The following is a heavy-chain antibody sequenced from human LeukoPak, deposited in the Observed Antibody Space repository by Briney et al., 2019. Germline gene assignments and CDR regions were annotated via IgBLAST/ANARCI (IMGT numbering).Heavy chain of an antibody. CDR1: GGSISTYY. D-gene: IGHD3-10*01. CDR3: ARVKRGDWSGAGAFAFDI. J-gene: IGHJ3*02. V-gene: IGHV4-59*01. CDR2: VYYSGST. Sequence: SETLSLTCTVSGGSISTYYWSWIRQPPGKGLEWIGYVYYSGSTNYNPSLKSRVTVSVDTSKNQFSLKLSAVTAADTAVYYCARVKRGDWSGAGAFAFDIWGQGTMVTVSS.